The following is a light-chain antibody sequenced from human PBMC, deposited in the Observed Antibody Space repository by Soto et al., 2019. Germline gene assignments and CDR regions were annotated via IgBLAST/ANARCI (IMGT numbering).Light chain of an antibody. CDR2: SNN. CDR3: AAWDDRLNGVV. CDR1: SAKTGSTT. V-gene: IGLV1-44*01. Sequence: QSVLTHPPSASGSPGQRVTISCSGSSAKTGSTTVNWYQQLPGTAPKLFIYSNNQPPSASPDRFSGSKSGVSPSLSISGLRSEDEAVYDCAAWDDRLNGVVFGVGTQLSVL. J-gene: IGLJ2*01.